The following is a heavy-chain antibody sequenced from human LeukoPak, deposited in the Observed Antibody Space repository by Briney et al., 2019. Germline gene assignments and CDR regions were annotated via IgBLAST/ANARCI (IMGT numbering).Heavy chain of an antibody. V-gene: IGHV5-10-1*01. CDR2: IDRSDSYT. CDR3: ARLRSEGALD. D-gene: IGHD3-16*01. CDR1: GSSFTNYW. Sequence: GASLQISCTCSGSSFTNYWISCVRQLPGKGLECTGSIDRSDSYTNDGPSFQGHVTISADKSISTAYLQRSSLKASDTAMYYCARLRSEGALDWGQGTLVTVSS. J-gene: IGHJ4*02.